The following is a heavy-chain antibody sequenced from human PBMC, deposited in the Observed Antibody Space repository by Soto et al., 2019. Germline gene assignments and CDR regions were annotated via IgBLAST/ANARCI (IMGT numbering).Heavy chain of an antibody. D-gene: IGHD1-7*01. V-gene: IGHV1-69*13. Sequence: SVKVSCKASGGTFSSYAISWVRQAPGQGLEWMGGIIHIFGTANYAQKFQGRVTITADESTSTAYMELSSLRSEDTAVYYCARGAPRITGTTIPYYYYGMDVWGQGTTVTVSS. J-gene: IGHJ6*02. CDR3: ARGAPRITGTTIPYYYYGMDV. CDR2: IIHIFGTA. CDR1: GGTFSSYA.